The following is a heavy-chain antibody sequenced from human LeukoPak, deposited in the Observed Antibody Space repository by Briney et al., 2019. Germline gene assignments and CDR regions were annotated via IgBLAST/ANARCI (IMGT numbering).Heavy chain of an antibody. Sequence: GASVKVSCKTSEYTFTGYYMHWVRQAPGQGLEWMGWINPNSGDTNYAQKFQGRVTMTRDMSTSTVYMELSSLRSEDTAVYYCARGGRQPGRPGYYYYYMDVWGKGTTVTVSS. J-gene: IGHJ6*03. CDR3: ARGGRQPGRPGYYYYYMDV. V-gene: IGHV1-2*02. CDR1: EYTFTGYY. CDR2: INPNSGDT. D-gene: IGHD1-14*01.